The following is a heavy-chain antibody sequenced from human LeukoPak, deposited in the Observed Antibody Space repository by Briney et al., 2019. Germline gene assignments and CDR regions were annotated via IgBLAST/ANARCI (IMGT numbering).Heavy chain of an antibody. V-gene: IGHV3-30*18. CDR3: ANTPPYYGDILTGPPAFDP. CDR2: ISYDGSNK. J-gene: IGHJ5*02. Sequence: AGGSLRLSCAASGFTFSSYGMHWVRQAPGKGLEWVAVISYDGSNKYYADSVKGRFTISRDNSKNTLYLQMNSLRAEDTAVYYCANTPPYYGDILTGPPAFDPWGQGTLVTVSS. CDR1: GFTFSSYG. D-gene: IGHD3-9*01.